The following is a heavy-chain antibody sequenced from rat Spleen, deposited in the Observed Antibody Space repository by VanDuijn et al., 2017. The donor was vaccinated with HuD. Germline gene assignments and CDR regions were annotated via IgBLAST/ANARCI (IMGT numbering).Heavy chain of an antibody. CDR1: GFTFSSYW. V-gene: IGHV5-58*01. J-gene: IGHJ1*01. CDR3: ARQGTTVARYYWYFDF. D-gene: IGHD1-8*01. Sequence: EVQLVETGGGLVYPGESLKLSCVASGFTFSSYWMFWIRQAPGEGLEWLSSIIYDGSRTYFRDSVKGRFTISRDNAKSTLYLQMNSLRSEDTATYYCARQGTTVARYYWYFDFWGPGTMVTVSS. CDR2: IIYDGSRT.